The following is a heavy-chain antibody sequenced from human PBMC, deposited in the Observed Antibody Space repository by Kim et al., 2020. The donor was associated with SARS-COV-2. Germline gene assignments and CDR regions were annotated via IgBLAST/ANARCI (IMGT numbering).Heavy chain of an antibody. CDR3: GRARTLGSSLLIYYFDY. V-gene: IGHV3-74*01. CDR2: INSDGSST. D-gene: IGHD6-13*01. CDR1: GFTFSSYW. J-gene: IGHJ4*01. Sequence: GGSLRLSCAASGFTFSSYWMHWVRQAPGKGLVWVSRINSDGSSTSYADSVKGRFTISRDNAKNTLYLQMNSLRAEDTAVYYCGRARTLGSSLLIYYFDYWGDGTLVTVPS.